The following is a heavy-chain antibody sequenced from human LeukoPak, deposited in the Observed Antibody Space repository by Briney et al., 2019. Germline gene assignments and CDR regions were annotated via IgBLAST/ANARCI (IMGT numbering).Heavy chain of an antibody. CDR2: INPSGGST. Sequence: ASVKVSCKASGYTFTSYYMHWVRQAPGQGLEWMGIINPSGGSTSYAQKFQGRVTMTRDMSTSTVYMELSSLRSEDTAVYYCARDILGISSGFEGSFDYWGQGTLVTVSS. V-gene: IGHV1-46*01. CDR1: GYTFTSYY. J-gene: IGHJ4*02. D-gene: IGHD6-19*01. CDR3: ARDILGISSGFEGSFDY.